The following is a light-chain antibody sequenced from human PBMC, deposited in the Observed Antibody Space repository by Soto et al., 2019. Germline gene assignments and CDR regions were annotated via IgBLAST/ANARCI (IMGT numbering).Light chain of an antibody. V-gene: IGKV3D-20*02. CDR2: GAS. Sequence: IVLTQSPGTLSLSPGERATLSCRAIQSVSNNYLAWYQQKPGQAPRLLIYGASNRATGIPDRFSGSGSGTDFTLTINSLEPEDSAVYYCQQRSNWPSITFGQGTRLEIK. J-gene: IGKJ5*01. CDR3: QQRSNWPSIT. CDR1: QSVSNNY.